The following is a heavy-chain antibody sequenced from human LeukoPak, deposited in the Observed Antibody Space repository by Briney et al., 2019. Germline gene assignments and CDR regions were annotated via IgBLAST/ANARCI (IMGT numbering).Heavy chain of an antibody. V-gene: IGHV3-13*01. CDR3: ARSSITMVRGVHYGMDV. Sequence: GGSLRLSCAASGFTFSSYDMHWVRQATGKGLEWVSAIGIAGDTYYPGSVKGRFTISRENAKNSLYLQMNSLRAGDTAVYYCARSSITMVRGVHYGMDVWGQGTTVTVSS. CDR1: GFTFSSYD. CDR2: IGIAGDT. D-gene: IGHD3-10*01. J-gene: IGHJ6*02.